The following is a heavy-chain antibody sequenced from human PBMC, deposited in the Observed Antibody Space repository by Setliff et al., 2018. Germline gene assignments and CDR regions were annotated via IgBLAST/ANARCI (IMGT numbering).Heavy chain of an antibody. CDR3: RLWSGETSRDY. V-gene: IGHV3-53*01. CDR1: VFVVMNNE. Sequence: SLLLSFASSVFVVMNNEMSWVRQAPGKGLERISVTYRSGVTNYADFVKGRFSISRDNSKNTLYLQMNSLRADDTAVYYCRLWSGETSRDYWGQGTLVTVSS. J-gene: IGHJ4*02. CDR2: TYRSGVT. D-gene: IGHD3-10*01.